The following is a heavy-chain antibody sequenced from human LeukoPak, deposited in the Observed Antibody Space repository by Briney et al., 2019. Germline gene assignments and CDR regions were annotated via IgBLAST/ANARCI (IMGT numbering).Heavy chain of an antibody. CDR3: ARDGKSGRGDY. Sequence: PSETLSLTCTVSGGSISNYYWSWIRQPPGKGLEWIGYIYSSGSTNYNPSLKSRVTISVDTSKNQFSLKLSSVTAADTAVYYCARDGKSGRGDYWGQGTLVTVSS. CDR1: GGSISNYY. J-gene: IGHJ4*02. V-gene: IGHV4-59*01. CDR2: IYSSGST. D-gene: IGHD1-26*01.